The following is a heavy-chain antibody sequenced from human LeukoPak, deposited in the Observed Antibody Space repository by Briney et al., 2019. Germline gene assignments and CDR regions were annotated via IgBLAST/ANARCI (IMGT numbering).Heavy chain of an antibody. D-gene: IGHD3-22*01. CDR2: ITGGGSSI. CDR1: GFTFSSYE. J-gene: IGHJ3*02. V-gene: IGHV3-48*03. Sequence: HPGGSLRLSCAASGFTFSSYEMNWVRQAPGKGLEWVSYITGGGSSIYYADSVKGRFTISRDNAKNSLYLQMNSLRAEDTAVYYCARVGSFRRGIVVARSAFDIWGQGTMVTVSS. CDR3: ARVGSFRRGIVVARSAFDI.